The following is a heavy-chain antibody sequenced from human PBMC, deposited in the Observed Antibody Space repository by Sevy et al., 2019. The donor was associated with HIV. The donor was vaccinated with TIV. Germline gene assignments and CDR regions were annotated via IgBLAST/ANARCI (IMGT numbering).Heavy chain of an antibody. J-gene: IGHJ6*02. CDR2: IWYDGSNK. CDR1: GFTFSSYG. CDR3: ARGLAALPGYYYGMDV. D-gene: IGHD6-6*01. Sequence: GGSLRLSCAASGFTFSSYGMHWVRQAPAKGLEWMAVIWYDGSNKYYADSVKGRVTISRDNSKNTLFLQMNSLRDEDTAVYYGARGLAALPGYYYGMDVWGQGTTVTVSS. V-gene: IGHV3-33*01.